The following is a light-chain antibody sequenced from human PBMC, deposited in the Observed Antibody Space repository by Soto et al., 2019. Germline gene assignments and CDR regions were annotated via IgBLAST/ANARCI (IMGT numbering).Light chain of an antibody. J-gene: IGLJ3*02. CDR2: GNS. V-gene: IGLV1-40*01. CDR1: NSNIGAGYD. CDR3: QSYDSSLSGLWV. Sequence: QSVLTQPPSVSGAPGQRVTISCTGGNSNIGAGYDVHWYQQLPGTAPKLLFYGNSNRPSGVPDRFSGSKSGTSASLAITGLQAEDEADYYCQSYDSSLSGLWVFGGGTKLTVL.